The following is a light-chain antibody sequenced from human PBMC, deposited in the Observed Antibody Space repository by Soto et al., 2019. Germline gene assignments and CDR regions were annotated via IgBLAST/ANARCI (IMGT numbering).Light chain of an antibody. J-gene: IGKJ1*01. V-gene: IGKV3-20*01. CDR3: QQYGSSPAT. CDR2: GAS. CDR1: QSVSSSY. Sequence: PGERATLSCRASQSVSSSYLAWYQQKPGQAPRLLIYGASSRATGIPDRFSGSGSGTDFTLTISRLEPEDFAVYYCQQYGSSPATFGQGTKVDIK.